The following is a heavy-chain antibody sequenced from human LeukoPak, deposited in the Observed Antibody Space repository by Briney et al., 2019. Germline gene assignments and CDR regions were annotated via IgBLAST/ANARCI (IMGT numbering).Heavy chain of an antibody. CDR3: ARGRAFCSGGSCYSAYYYYMDV. CDR2: MYHSGST. V-gene: IGHV4-38-2*02. CDR1: GYSISSGYY. Sequence: SETLSLTCTVSGYSISSGYYWGWIRQPPGKGLECIGSMYHSGSTYYNPSLKSRVTISVDTSKNQFSLKLSSVTAADTAVYYCARGRAFCSGGSCYSAYYYYMDVWGKGTTVTVSS. D-gene: IGHD2-15*01. J-gene: IGHJ6*03.